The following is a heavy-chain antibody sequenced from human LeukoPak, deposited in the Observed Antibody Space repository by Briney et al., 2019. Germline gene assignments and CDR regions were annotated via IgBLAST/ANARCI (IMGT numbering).Heavy chain of an antibody. CDR2: LSYSGGYT. V-gene: IGHV3-23*01. Sequence: GGSLRLSCAASGFTFGSYVMSWVRQAPGKGLEWVSALSYSGGYTYYADSVKGRFTISRDNSKNMLYLQMNSLRAEDTAVYYCTKDFTFSGSYYWGQGTLVTVSS. J-gene: IGHJ4*02. CDR3: TKDFTFSGSYY. CDR1: GFTFGSYV. D-gene: IGHD1-26*01.